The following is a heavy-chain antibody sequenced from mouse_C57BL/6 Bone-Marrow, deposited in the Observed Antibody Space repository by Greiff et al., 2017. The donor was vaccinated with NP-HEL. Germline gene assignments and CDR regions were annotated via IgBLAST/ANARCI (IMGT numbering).Heavy chain of an antibody. D-gene: IGHD1-1*01. CDR1: GYTFTSYW. CDR3: ARGGYGSSYNY. V-gene: IGHV1-69*01. CDR2: IDPSDSYT. J-gene: IGHJ2*01. Sequence: VQLQQPGAELVMPGASVKLSCKASGYTFTSYWMHWVKQRPGQGLEWIGEIDPSDSYTNYNQKFKGKSTLTVDKSSSTAYMQLSSLTSEDSAVYYGARGGYGSSYNYWGQGTTLTVSS.